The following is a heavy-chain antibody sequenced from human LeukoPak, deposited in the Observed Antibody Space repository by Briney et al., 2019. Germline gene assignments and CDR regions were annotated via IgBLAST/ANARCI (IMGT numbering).Heavy chain of an antibody. J-gene: IGHJ6*02. CDR2: IYYSGST. Sequence: PSETLSLTCTVSGVSVSSSDYYWGWIRQPPGKGLEWIGTIYYSGSTSYNPSLKSRVTISVDTSKNQFSLKLTSVTVADTAVYYCARLQYYYGMDVWGQGTTDTVSS. V-gene: IGHV4-39*01. CDR1: GVSVSSSDYY. CDR3: ARLQYYYGMDV. D-gene: IGHD2/OR15-2a*01.